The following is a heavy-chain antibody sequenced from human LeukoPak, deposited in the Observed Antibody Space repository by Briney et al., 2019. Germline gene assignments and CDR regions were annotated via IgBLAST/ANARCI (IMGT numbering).Heavy chain of an antibody. CDR2: ISSSSSTI. D-gene: IGHD4-17*01. CDR3: AKDRATVTLY. J-gene: IGHJ4*02. V-gene: IGHV3-48*01. CDR1: GFTFSSYS. Sequence: SGGSLRLSCAASGFTFSSYSMNWVRQAPGKGLEWVSYISSSSSTIYYADSVKGRFTISRDNAKNSLYLQMNSLRAEDTAVYYCAKDRATVTLYWGQGTLVTVSS.